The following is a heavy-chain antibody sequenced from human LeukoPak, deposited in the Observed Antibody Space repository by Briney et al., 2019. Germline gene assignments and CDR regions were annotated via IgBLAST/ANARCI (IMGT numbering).Heavy chain of an antibody. D-gene: IGHD3-22*01. Sequence: ASVKVSCKASGYTFTSYDINWVRQATGQGLEWMGWMNPNSGNTGYAQKFQGRVTITRNTSISTAYMELRSLRSDDTAVYYCARDRYYYDSSGYYYPFDYWGQGTLVTVSS. J-gene: IGHJ4*02. V-gene: IGHV1-8*03. CDR1: GYTFTSYD. CDR3: ARDRYYYDSSGYYYPFDY. CDR2: MNPNSGNT.